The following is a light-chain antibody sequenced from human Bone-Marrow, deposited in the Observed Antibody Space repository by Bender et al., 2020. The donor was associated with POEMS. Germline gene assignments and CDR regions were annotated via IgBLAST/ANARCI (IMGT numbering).Light chain of an antibody. CDR2: QDT. J-gene: IGLJ2*01. Sequence: YEVTQPPSVSVSPGQTASITCSGDDLGDKYVAWYQQKPGQSPVLVIYQDTKRPSGIPERFSGSNSGNTATLTISGTQAMDEADYYCQAWDTYSVIFGGETKLTVL. CDR3: QAWDTYSVI. CDR1: DLGDKY. V-gene: IGLV3-1*01.